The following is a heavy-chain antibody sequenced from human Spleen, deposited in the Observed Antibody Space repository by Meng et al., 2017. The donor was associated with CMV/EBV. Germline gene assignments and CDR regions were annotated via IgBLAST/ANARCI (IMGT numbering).Heavy chain of an antibody. V-gene: IGHV3-11*01. CDR2: ISDDSRTT. CDR3: ARYATSYTLWGGAYSGLLDS. Sequence: FSDFHMPWSRQAPGKGLGWLSYISDDSRTTYSADSVKGRFTISRDNAKDSLYLHMNSLRAEDTAIYYCARYATSYTLWGGAYSGLLDSWGQGILVTVSS. J-gene: IGHJ4*02. D-gene: IGHD5-12*01. CDR1: FSDFH.